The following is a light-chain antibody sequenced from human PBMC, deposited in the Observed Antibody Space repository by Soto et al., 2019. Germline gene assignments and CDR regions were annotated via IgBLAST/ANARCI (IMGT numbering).Light chain of an antibody. CDR1: QSISSW. J-gene: IGKJ2*01. V-gene: IGKV1-5*03. CDR2: KAS. CDR3: QQYNSYPYT. Sequence: DIQMTQSPSTLSASVGDRVTITCRASQSISSWLAWYQQKPGKAPKLLIYKASSLESGVPSRFSGSGSGTEFTLTVSSLQPDYFATYYCQQYNSYPYTFGQGTKLEIK.